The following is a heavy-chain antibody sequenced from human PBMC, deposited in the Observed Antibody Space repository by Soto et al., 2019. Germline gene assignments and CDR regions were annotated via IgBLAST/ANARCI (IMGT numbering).Heavy chain of an antibody. CDR1: GASINSGGFY. CDR3: ATGDAWGVLLAY. V-gene: IGHV4-31*03. CDR2: IYFSGTT. Sequence: TLSLTCTVSGASINSGGFYLICVRRLPGEGLEWIGYIYFSGTTYYNPSLESRVTISLDTSQNQFSLKLTSVSAADTAMYFCATGDAWGVLLAYWGQGTLVTVSS. D-gene: IGHD2-21*02. J-gene: IGHJ4*02.